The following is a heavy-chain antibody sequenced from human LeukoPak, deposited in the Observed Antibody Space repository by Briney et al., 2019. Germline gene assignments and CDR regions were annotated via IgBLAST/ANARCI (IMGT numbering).Heavy chain of an antibody. V-gene: IGHV3-23*01. Sequence: GGSLRLSCAASGFTFSLYWMNWVRQAPGKGLEWVSAISGSGGSTYYADSVKGRFTISRDNSKNTLYLQMNSLRAEDTAVYYCAKPSSSGYYPWGQGTLVTVSS. CDR2: ISGSGGST. D-gene: IGHD3-22*01. J-gene: IGHJ5*02. CDR1: GFTFSLYW. CDR3: AKPSSSGYYP.